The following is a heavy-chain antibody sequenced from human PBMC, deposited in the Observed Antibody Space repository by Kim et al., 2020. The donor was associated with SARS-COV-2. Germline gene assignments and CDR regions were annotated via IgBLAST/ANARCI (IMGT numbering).Heavy chain of an antibody. CDR1: GFTFSSYG. Sequence: GGSLRLSCAASGFTFSSYGMHWVRQAPGKGLEWVAVISYDGSNKYYADSVKGRFTISRDNSKNTLYLQMNSLRAEDTAVYYCAKGGTRLLELLYYFDYWGQGTLVTVSS. D-gene: IGHD1-7*01. V-gene: IGHV3-30*18. J-gene: IGHJ4*02. CDR2: ISYDGSNK. CDR3: AKGGTRLLELLYYFDY.